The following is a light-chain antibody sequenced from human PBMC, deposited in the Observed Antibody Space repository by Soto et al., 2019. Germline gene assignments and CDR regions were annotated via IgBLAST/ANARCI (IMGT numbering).Light chain of an antibody. CDR2: GAS. Sequence: EIVMTQSPATLSVSPGERATLFCRASQSVRSNFLAWYQQKPGQAPRLLIYGASTRATGVPARFSGSASGTEFTLTISSLQSEDFAVYYCQQYSAWPLTFGGGTKVEIK. V-gene: IGKV3-15*01. CDR3: QQYSAWPLT. CDR1: QSVRSN. J-gene: IGKJ4*01.